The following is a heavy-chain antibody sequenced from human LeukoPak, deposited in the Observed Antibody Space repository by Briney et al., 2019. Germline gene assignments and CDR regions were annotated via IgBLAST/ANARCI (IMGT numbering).Heavy chain of an antibody. J-gene: IGHJ5*02. Sequence: GGSLRLSCAASGFIFSSYSMNWVRQAPGRGLEWVAGMSGTGRATYYAHSVKGRFIISRENAKNTMFLHMNSLRVDDTAIYYCARQRVIVTAGTWIDPWGQGTLVTVSS. D-gene: IGHD2-21*02. CDR2: MSGTGRAT. CDR1: GFIFSSYS. CDR3: ARQRVIVTAGTWIDP. V-gene: IGHV3-23*05.